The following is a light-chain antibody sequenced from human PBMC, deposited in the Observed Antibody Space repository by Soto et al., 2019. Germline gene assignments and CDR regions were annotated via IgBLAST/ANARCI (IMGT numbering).Light chain of an antibody. J-gene: IGLJ1*01. CDR3: SSYAGTDNPYV. CDR2: EVS. CDR1: SSDVGGNNY. Sequence: QSVLTQPPSASGSPGQSVTISCTGTSSDVGGNNYVSWYQQHPGKAPKLMIYEVSKRPSGVPDRFSGSKSGNTASLSVSGLQTEDEADYYCSSYAGTDNPYVFGNGTKVTVL. V-gene: IGLV2-8*01.